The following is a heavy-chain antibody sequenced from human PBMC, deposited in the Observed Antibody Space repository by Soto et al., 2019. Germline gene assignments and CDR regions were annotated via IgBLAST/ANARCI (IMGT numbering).Heavy chain of an antibody. D-gene: IGHD4-17*01. CDR2: IYYSGST. CDR3: AREGYYGDYGDYYYGMDV. CDR1: GGSISSSSYY. V-gene: IGHV4-39*02. J-gene: IGHJ6*02. Sequence: SETLSLTCTVSGGSISSSSYYWGWIRQPPGEGLEWIGSIYYSGSTYYNPSLKSRVTISVDTSKNQFSLKLSSVTAADTAVYYCAREGYYGDYGDYYYGMDVWGQGTTVTVSS.